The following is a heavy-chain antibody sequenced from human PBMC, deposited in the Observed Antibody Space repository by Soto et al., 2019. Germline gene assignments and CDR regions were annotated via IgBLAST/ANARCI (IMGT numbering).Heavy chain of an antibody. CDR1: GFTFSSYS. V-gene: IGHV3-48*02. CDR2: ISSSSSTI. Sequence: PVGSVRLSCAASGFTFSSYSMNWVRQAPGKGLEWVSYISSSSSTIYYADSVKGRFTISRDNAKNSLYLQMNSLRDEDTAVYYCARDQLDILTGYYYYYYYGMDVWGQGTTVTVSS. CDR3: ARDQLDILTGYYYYYYYGMDV. D-gene: IGHD3-9*01. J-gene: IGHJ6*02.